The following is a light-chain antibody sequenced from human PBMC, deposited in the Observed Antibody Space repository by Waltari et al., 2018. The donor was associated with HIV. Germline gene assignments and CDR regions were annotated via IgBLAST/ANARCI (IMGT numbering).Light chain of an antibody. J-gene: IGLJ3*02. CDR3: QSFDGITAV. CDR1: SGRIASNY. Sequence: NLMLTPPHSVSESPGTTVTISCTGRSGRIASNYVQRYQQRPGSAPTTVLFEDNQRSSGVPDRFSGSIDSSSNSASLTISRLKTEDEADYYCQSFDGITAVFGGGTKLTVL. V-gene: IGLV6-57*02. CDR2: EDN.